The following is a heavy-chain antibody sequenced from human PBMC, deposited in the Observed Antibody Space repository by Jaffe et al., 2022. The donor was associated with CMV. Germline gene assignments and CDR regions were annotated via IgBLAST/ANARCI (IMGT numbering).Heavy chain of an antibody. J-gene: IGHJ5*02. CDR1: GFTFSDYY. V-gene: IGHV3-11*06. Sequence: QVQLVESGGGLVKPGGSLRLSCAASGFTFSDYYMSWIRQAPGKGLEWVSYISSSSSYTNYADSVKGRFTISRDNAKNSLYLQMNSLRAEDTAVYYCARDRGGQWLVLHFDPWGQGTLVTVSS. D-gene: IGHD6-19*01. CDR2: ISSSSSYT. CDR3: ARDRGGQWLVLHFDP.